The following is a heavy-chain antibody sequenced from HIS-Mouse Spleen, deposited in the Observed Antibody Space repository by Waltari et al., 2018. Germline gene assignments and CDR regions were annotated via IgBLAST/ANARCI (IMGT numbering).Heavy chain of an antibody. Sequence: VQLVESGGGLVKPGRSLRLSCTASGFTFRSYGMHWVRQAPGKGLEWVAVISYDGSNKYYADSVKGRFTISRDNSKNTLYLQMNSLRAEDTAVYYCAKDKHHAFDYWGQGTLVTVSS. CDR2: ISYDGSNK. CDR1: GFTFRSYG. CDR3: AKDKHHAFDY. J-gene: IGHJ4*02. V-gene: IGHV3-30*18.